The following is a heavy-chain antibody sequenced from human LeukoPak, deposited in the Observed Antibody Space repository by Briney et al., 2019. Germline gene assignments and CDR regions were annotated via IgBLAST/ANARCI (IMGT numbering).Heavy chain of an antibody. CDR2: INYSGST. Sequence: SETLSLTCTVSGGSITNSYWNWIRRSPGKGLEWIGYINYSGSTNYNPSLKSRVTISVDTSKNQFSLKLSSVTAADTAVYFCARDPLSTNDFDIWGQGTMVTVSS. CDR3: ARDPLSTNDFDI. V-gene: IGHV4-59*01. CDR1: GGSITNSY. J-gene: IGHJ3*02. D-gene: IGHD1-1*01.